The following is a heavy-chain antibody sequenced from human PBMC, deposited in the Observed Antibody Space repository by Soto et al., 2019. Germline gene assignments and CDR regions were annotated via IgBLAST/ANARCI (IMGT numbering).Heavy chain of an antibody. Sequence: PSETLSLTCTVSGGSVSSGSYYWSWIRQPPGKGLEWIGYIYYSGSTNYNPSLKSRVTISVDTSKNQFSLKLSSVTAADTAVYYCARDTYYDFWSGYSDYYYGMDVWGQGTTVTVSS. CDR3: ARDTYYDFWSGYSDYYYGMDV. J-gene: IGHJ6*02. CDR1: GGSVSSGSYY. CDR2: IYYSGST. D-gene: IGHD3-3*01. V-gene: IGHV4-61*01.